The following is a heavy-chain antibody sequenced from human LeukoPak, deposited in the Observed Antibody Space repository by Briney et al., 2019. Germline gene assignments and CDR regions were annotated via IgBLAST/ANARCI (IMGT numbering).Heavy chain of an antibody. D-gene: IGHD1-14*01. CDR1: XFTFSNAW. V-gene: IGHV3-15*07. Sequence: SXRLXXXXSXFTFSNAWMNWVRQAPGKGLEWVGRIKSKTDGGTTEYAGPVKGRFTISRDESKKTLYLQMNSLKTEDTAVYYCTTAGPWGQGTLVTVSS. CDR3: TTAGP. CDR2: IKSKTDGGTT. J-gene: IGHJ5*02.